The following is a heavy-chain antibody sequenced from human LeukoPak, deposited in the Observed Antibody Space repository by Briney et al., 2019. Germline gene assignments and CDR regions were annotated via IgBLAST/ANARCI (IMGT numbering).Heavy chain of an antibody. CDR2: MNPYTGKA. D-gene: IGHD3-22*01. CDR3: AKSPTPFSYDSCAYYSDF. CDR1: GYTFTNFD. Sequence: VASVKVSCKTPGYTFTNFDINWVRQATGQGLEWLGWMNPYTGKAGDAKKYQRRVTFSGDISIGTSYREVNILISEDTAVYYCAKSPTPFSYDSCAYYSDFWGQGTLVTVSS. V-gene: IGHV1-8*03. J-gene: IGHJ4*02.